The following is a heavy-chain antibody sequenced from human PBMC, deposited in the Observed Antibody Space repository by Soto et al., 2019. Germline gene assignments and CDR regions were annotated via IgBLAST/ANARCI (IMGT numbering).Heavy chain of an antibody. Sequence: SETLSLTCTVSGGSISSSSYYWGWIRQPPGKGLEWIGSFYYSGSTYYNPSLKSRVTISVDTSKNQFSLKLNSVTAADTAVYYCTTHAYYYGSGSYNWFDPWGQGTLVTVSS. CDR2: FYYSGST. J-gene: IGHJ5*02. D-gene: IGHD3-10*01. V-gene: IGHV4-39*01. CDR3: TTHAYYYGSGSYNWFDP. CDR1: GGSISSSSYY.